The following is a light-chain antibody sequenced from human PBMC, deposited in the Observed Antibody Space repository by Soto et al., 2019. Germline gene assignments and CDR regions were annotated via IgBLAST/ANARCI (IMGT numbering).Light chain of an antibody. CDR3: QSYDSSLGPYL. CDR1: SSNIGAGYD. J-gene: IGLJ1*01. V-gene: IGLV1-40*01. Sequence: QSVLTQPPSVSGAPGQRVNISCTGSSSNIGAGYDVHWYQHLPGGAPKLLISPNTNRPSGVPDRFSASRSGTSASLAIAGLQAEDEADYYCQSYDSSLGPYLFGTGTKVTVL. CDR2: PNT.